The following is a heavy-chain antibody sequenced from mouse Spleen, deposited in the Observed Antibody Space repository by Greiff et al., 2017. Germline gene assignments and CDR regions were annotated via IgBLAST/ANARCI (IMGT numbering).Heavy chain of an antibody. CDR1: GYTFTSYW. CDR2: IDPSDSET. J-gene: IGHJ1*01. CDR3: ARSGDNWDMDV. V-gene: IGHV1-52*01. D-gene: IGHD3-1*01. Sequence: QVQLQQPGAELVRPGSSVKLSCKASGYTFTSYWMHWVKQRPIQGLEWIGNIDPSDSETHYNQKFKDKATLTVDKSSSTAYMQLSSLTSEDSAVYYCARSGDNWDMDVWGAGTTVTVSS.